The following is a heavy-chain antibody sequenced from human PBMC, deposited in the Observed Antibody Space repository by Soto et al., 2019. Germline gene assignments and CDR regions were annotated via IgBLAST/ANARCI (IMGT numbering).Heavy chain of an antibody. CDR2: ISRSSGST. CDR1: GFTFSSYF. J-gene: IGHJ6*03. Sequence: GGSLRLSCAASGFTFSSYFMTWVRQAPGKGLEWVSSISRSSGSTYYADSVRGRFTISRDNSKNTLYLQMNSLRAEDTAVYYCARGSFYYCMDVWGKGTTVTVSS. V-gene: IGHV3-23*01. CDR3: ARGSFYYCMDV.